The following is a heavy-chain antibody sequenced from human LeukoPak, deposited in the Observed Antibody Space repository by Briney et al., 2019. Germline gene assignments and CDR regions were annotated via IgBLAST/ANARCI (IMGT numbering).Heavy chain of an antibody. V-gene: IGHV3-7*04. J-gene: IGHJ3*02. D-gene: IGHD3-22*01. CDR2: IKQGESER. Sequence: SGGSLRLSCAASGFTFRSYRMNWVRQAPGKGLEWVASIKQGESERYYVDSVNGRFTISRDNAKNSLYLRMNSLRAEDTAVYYCARGDNSAFDIWGQGTMVTVSS. CDR3: ARGDNSAFDI. CDR1: GFTFRSYR.